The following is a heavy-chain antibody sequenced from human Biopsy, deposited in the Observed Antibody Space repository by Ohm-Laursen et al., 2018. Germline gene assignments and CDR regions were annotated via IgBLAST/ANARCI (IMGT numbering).Heavy chain of an antibody. D-gene: IGHD3-22*01. J-gene: IGHJ5*02. CDR2: INAKTGDT. V-gene: IGHV1-2*04. Sequence: SVKVSCNASGYTFTGHHAHCVRQAPGQGLEWMGWINAKTGDTNYAQKFQGWVTMTRDTSISTAYVDLSSLRSDDTAVYYCTRGGYYYDSLAYYYWFDPWGQGTLVTVSS. CDR3: TRGGYYYDSLAYYYWFDP. CDR1: GYTFTGHH.